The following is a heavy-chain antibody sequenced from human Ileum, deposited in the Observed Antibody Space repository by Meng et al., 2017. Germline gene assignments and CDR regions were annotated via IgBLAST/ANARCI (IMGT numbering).Heavy chain of an antibody. CDR3: ASGGALWLRGVVDY. CDR2: IHHSGTT. D-gene: IGHD5-18*01. Sequence: QVQLQESGPGLVKPSGTLSLTCPVSGGSISSSIWWSWVRQPPEKGLEWIGEIHHSGTTNYSPSLKSRLTMSLDTSKNQFSLNLTSMTAADTAVYYCASGGALWLRGVVDYWGQGALVTVSS. V-gene: IGHV4-4*02. J-gene: IGHJ4*02. CDR1: GGSISSSIW.